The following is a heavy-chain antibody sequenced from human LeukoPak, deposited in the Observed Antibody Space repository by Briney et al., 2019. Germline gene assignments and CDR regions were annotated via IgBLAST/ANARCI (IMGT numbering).Heavy chain of an antibody. D-gene: IGHD2-2*01. V-gene: IGHV3-30*04. Sequence: PGGFLRLSCAASGFTFSSYAMHWVRQAPGKGLEWVAVISYDGSNKYYADSVKGRFTISRDNSKNTLYLQMNSLRAEDTAVYYCARDVGVVVPAAMGLYYYYYYMDVWGKGTTVTVSS. CDR2: ISYDGSNK. CDR1: GFTFSSYA. J-gene: IGHJ6*03. CDR3: ARDVGVVVPAAMGLYYYYYYMDV.